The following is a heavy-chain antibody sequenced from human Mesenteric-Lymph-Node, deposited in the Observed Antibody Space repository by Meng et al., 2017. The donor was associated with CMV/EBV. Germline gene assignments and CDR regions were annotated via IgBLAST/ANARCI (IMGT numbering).Heavy chain of an antibody. CDR2: INPSSGRA. V-gene: IGHV1-2*02. D-gene: IGHD2-15*01. CDR1: GNTFTAYH. J-gene: IGHJ4*02. Sequence: SCKTSGNTFTAYHLHWVGQAPGQGLEGVGDINPSSGRATLAQRFQGSVTLTRDTSMSTVYLELRSLTSDDTAVYYCAADILRITAGDYWGQGALVTVSS. CDR3: AADILRITAGDY.